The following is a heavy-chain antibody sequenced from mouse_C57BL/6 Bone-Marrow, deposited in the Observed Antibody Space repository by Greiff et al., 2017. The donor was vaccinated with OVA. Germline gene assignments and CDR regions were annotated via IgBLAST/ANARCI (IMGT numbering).Heavy chain of an antibody. D-gene: IGHD1-1*01. V-gene: IGHV1-76*01. Sequence: VQLQQSGAELVRPGASVKLSCKASGYTFTDYYINWVKQRPGQGLEWIARIYPGSGNTYYNEKFKGKATLTAEKSSSTAYMQLSSLTSEDSAVYFCAREDLLLAYYFDDWGQGTTLTVSS. CDR3: AREDLLLAYYFDD. J-gene: IGHJ2*01. CDR1: GYTFTDYY. CDR2: IYPGSGNT.